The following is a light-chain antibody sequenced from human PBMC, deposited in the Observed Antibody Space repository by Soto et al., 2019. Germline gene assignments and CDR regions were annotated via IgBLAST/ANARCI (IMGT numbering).Light chain of an antibody. CDR1: SSDVGGYNY. J-gene: IGLJ1*01. CDR2: EVS. CDR3: SSYAGSNHYV. Sequence: ALTHPPSASGSPGQSVTISCTGTSSDVGGYNYVSWYQQHPGKAPKLMIYEVSKRPSGVPDRFSGSKSGNMASLTVSGLQAEDEADYYCSSYAGSNHYVFGPGTKVTVL. V-gene: IGLV2-8*01.